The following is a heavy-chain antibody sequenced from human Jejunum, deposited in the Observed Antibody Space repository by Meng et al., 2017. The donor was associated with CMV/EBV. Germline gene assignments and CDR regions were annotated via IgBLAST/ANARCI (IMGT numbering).Heavy chain of an antibody. J-gene: IGHJ2*01. CDR3: ARDSQGRDPWYFDL. V-gene: IGHV4-4*07. CDR2: SGNGGDT. CDR1: GASIRNPY. Sequence: RLLGSAADIVKPSETPSPPCPVPGASIRNPYWSWIRQPAGRGLEWIGRSGNGGDTYYNPSLNSRVTVSIDTSKNQFSLTLTSVTAADTAVYYCARDSQGRDPWYFDLWGPGTLVTVSS.